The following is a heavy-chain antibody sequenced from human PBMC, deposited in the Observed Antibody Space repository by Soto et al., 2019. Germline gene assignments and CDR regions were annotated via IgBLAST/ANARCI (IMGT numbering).Heavy chain of an antibody. D-gene: IGHD5-12*01. CDR3: ARDLFSGYVEPGFDY. CDR2: ISAYNGNT. J-gene: IGHJ4*02. CDR1: GGTFSSYA. V-gene: IGHV1-18*01. Sequence: ASVKVSCKASGGTFSSYAISWVRQAPGQGLEWMGWISAYNGNTNYAQKLQGRVTMTTDTSTSTAYMELRSLRSDDTAVYYCARDLFSGYVEPGFDYWGQGTLVTVSS.